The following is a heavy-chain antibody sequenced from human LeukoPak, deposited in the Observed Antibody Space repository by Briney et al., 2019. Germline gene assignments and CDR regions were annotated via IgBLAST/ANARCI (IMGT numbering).Heavy chain of an antibody. J-gene: IGHJ6*02. CDR3: AREYYYGSGSYRSHYYYGMDV. CDR1: GYTFTSYA. Sequence: ASVKVSCKASGYTFTSYAMHWVRQAPGQRLEWMGWINAGNGNTKYSQKFQGRVTITRDTSASTAYMELSSLRSEDTAVYYCAREYYYGSGSYRSHYYYGMDVWGQGTTVTVSS. CDR2: INAGNGNT. V-gene: IGHV1-3*01. D-gene: IGHD3-10*01.